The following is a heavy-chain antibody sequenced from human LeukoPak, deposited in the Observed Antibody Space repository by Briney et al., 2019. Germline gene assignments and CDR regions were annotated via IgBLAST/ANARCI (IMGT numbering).Heavy chain of an antibody. D-gene: IGHD3-3*01. V-gene: IGHV1-18*01. CDR1: GYTFTSYG. CDR2: ISAYNGNT. J-gene: IGHJ6*02. CDR3: ARAVPIFGVVIGYGMDV. Sequence: SVKVSCKASGYTFTSYGISWVRQAPGQGLEWMGWISAYNGNTNYAQKLQGRVTMTRNTSISTAYMELSSLRSEDTAVYYCARAVPIFGVVIGYGMDVWGQGTTVTVSS.